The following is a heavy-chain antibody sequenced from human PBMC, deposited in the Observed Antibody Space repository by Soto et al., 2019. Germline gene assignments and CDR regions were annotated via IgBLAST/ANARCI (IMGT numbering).Heavy chain of an antibody. CDR1: GFTFSSYA. V-gene: IGHV3-23*01. CDR2: ISGSGGST. CDR3: VRDPWDY. J-gene: IGHJ4*02. Sequence: PGGSLRLSCGASGFTFSSYAMSWVRQAPGKGLEWVSGISGSGGSTRYTDSVKGRFTISRDNSKNTLYLQMNNLRAEDTAVYYCVRDPWDYWGPGALVTVSS.